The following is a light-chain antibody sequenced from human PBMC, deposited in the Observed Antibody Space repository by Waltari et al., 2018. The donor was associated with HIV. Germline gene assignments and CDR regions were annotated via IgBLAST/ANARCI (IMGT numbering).Light chain of an antibody. CDR3: QQHYSSPWT. V-gene: IGKV4-1*01. CDR1: QSVLYSSNNKNY. Sequence: DIVMTQSPDSLAVSLGERATINCKSSQSVLYSSNNKNYLVWYQQKPGQPPKLLIYWASTREFGVPDRFSGSGSGTDFTLTISSLQAEDVAVYYCQQHYSSPWTFGQGTKVEIK. J-gene: IGKJ1*01. CDR2: WAS.